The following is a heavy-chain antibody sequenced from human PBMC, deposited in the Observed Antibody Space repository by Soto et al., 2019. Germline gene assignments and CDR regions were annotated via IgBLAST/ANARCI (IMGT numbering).Heavy chain of an antibody. Sequence: TETLSLTCTVSGGSISRYYWSWIRQPPGKGLEWIGYIYYSGSTNYNPSLKSRVTISVDTSKNQFSLKLSSVTAADTAVYYCARLVRNAFHISGPGTLLTVSS. D-gene: IGHD2-15*01. J-gene: IGHJ3*02. CDR1: GGSISRYY. CDR2: IYYSGST. V-gene: IGHV4-59*01. CDR3: ARLVRNAFHI.